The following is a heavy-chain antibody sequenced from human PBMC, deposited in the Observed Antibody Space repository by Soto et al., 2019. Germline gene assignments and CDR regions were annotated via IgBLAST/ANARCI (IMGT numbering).Heavy chain of an antibody. Sequence: QLQLQESGPGLVKPSETLSLTCSVSGDSINSDNYYWGWIRQPPGKGLEWMGSIYYRGNTYYNPTLTTRVTISLDKSKSQFSLKLNSVTAADSAVYFCARLEGLATISYSFDYWGQGTLVTVSS. CDR1: GDSINSDNYY. CDR3: ARLEGLATISYSFDY. V-gene: IGHV4-39*01. CDR2: IYYRGNT. D-gene: IGHD3-9*01. J-gene: IGHJ4*02.